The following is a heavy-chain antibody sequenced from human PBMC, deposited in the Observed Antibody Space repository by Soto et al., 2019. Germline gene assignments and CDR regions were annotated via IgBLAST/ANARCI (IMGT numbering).Heavy chain of an antibody. CDR1: AGTFSSYT. Sequence: QVQLVQSGAEVKKPGSSVKVSCKASAGTFSSYTISWVRQAPGQGLEWMGRIIPILGIANYAQKLQGRVKITADKSTSTADMELSSLRSEDTAVYYCARAYSSGWYGNFDYWVQGALVAVSS. D-gene: IGHD6-19*01. CDR3: ARAYSSGWYGNFDY. V-gene: IGHV1-69*02. J-gene: IGHJ4*02. CDR2: IIPILGIA.